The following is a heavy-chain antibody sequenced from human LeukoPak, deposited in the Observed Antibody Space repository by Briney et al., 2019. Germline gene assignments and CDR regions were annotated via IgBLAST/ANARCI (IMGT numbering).Heavy chain of an antibody. CDR3: ARRYCSGGSCPKLDAFDI. D-gene: IGHD2-15*01. J-gene: IGHJ3*02. Sequence: GGSLRLSCAASGFTFSSYSMNWVRQAPGKGLEWVSSISSSSSYIYYADSVKGRFTISRDNAKNSLYLQMNSLRAEDTAVYYCARRYCSGGSCPKLDAFDIWGQGTMVTVSS. CDR1: GFTFSSYS. V-gene: IGHV3-21*01. CDR2: ISSSSSYI.